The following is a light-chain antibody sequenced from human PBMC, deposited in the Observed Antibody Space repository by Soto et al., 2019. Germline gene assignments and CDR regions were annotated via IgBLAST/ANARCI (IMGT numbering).Light chain of an antibody. CDR2: GAS. J-gene: IGKJ4*01. V-gene: IGKV3-15*01. CDR3: QQYNNWLS. Sequence: EIVMTQSPATLSVSPGERATLSCRASQSVASSLAWYQQKRGQAPRLLIHGASTRATGITARFSGSGSGTEFTLTISSLQYEDFAVYYCQQYNNWLSFGGGTKVEIK. CDR1: QSVASS.